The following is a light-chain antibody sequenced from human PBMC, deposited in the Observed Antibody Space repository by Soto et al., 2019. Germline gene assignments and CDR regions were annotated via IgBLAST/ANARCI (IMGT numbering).Light chain of an antibody. CDR2: EVS. V-gene: IGLV2-14*01. J-gene: IGLJ1*01. CDR3: SSYTSSSLYV. CDR1: SSDVGGYNY. Sequence: QSALTQPASMSGYPGQSITISCTGTSSDVGGYNYVSWYQQHPGKAPKLMIYEVSNRPSGVSNRFSGSKSGNTASLTISGLQAEDEADYYCSSYTSSSLYVFGTGTKVTVL.